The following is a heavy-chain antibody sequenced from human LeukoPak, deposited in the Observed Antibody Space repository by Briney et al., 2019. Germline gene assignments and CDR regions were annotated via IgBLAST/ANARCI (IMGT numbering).Heavy chain of an antibody. J-gene: IGHJ4*02. CDR3: ARDRRSITMTVDY. V-gene: IGHV4-61*02. CDR2: IYTSGST. D-gene: IGHD3-22*01. Sequence: PSQTLSLTCTVSGGSISSGSYYWSWIRQPAGKGLEWIGRIYTSGSTNYNPSLKSRVTISVDTSKNQFSLKLSSVTAADTAVYYCARDRRSITMTVDYWGQGTLVTVSS. CDR1: GGSISSGSYY.